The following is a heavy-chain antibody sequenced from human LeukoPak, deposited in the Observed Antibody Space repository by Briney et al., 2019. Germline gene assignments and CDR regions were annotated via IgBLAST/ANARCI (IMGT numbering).Heavy chain of an antibody. V-gene: IGHV3-33*01. CDR3: ARDRAHYDFWSGYYSLAYGMDV. J-gene: IGHJ6*01. CDR1: GFTFRSYG. CDR2: IWHDGSSK. Sequence: PGGSLRLSCAASGFTFRSYGMHWVRQAPGKGLEWVAAIWHDGSSKYYADSVKGRFTISRDDSKKNLDLQMNSLRAEDTAVYFCARDRAHYDFWSGYYSLAYGMDVWGLGTTVSVSS. D-gene: IGHD3-3*01.